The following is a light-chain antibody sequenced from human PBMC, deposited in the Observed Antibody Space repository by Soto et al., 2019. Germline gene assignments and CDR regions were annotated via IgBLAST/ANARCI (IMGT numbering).Light chain of an antibody. Sequence: EMVMTQSPATLSVSPGERATLSCRASRSVSRNLAWYQQKPGQAPRLLIYGASTRATGIPARFSGSGSGTEFILTISSLQSEDFAVYYCQQYNNWWAFGQGTKVDIK. CDR3: QQYNNWWA. CDR2: GAS. V-gene: IGKV3-15*01. CDR1: RSVSRN. J-gene: IGKJ1*01.